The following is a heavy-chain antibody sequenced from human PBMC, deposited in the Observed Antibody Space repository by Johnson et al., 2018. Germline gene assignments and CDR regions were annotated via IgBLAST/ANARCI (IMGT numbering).Heavy chain of an antibody. Sequence: QVQLVQSGGGVVQPGRSLRLSCAASGFTFSSYGMHWVRQAPGKGLEWVAVISYDGSNKYYADSVKGRFPISRDNSKNTLYLQMNSLRAEDTAVYYCARDVYSGSYYKESGDYYYGMDVWGQGTTVTVSS. J-gene: IGHJ6*02. CDR3: ARDVYSGSYYKESGDYYYGMDV. D-gene: IGHD1-26*01. CDR2: ISYDGSNK. CDR1: GFTFSSYG. V-gene: IGHV3-30*03.